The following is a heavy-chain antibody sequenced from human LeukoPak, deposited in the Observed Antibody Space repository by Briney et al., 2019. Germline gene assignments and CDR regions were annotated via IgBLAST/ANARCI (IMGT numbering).Heavy chain of an antibody. J-gene: IGHJ5*02. CDR2: IIPILGIA. D-gene: IGHD3-22*01. V-gene: IGHV1-69*04. CDR3: ASCYYDSSGYYVRFDP. Sequence: GASVKVSCKASGGTFSSYAISWVRQAPGQGLEWMGRIIPILGIANYAQKFQGRVTITADKSTSTAHMELSSLRSEDTAVYYCASCYYDSSGYYVRFDPWGQGTLVTVSS. CDR1: GGTFSSYA.